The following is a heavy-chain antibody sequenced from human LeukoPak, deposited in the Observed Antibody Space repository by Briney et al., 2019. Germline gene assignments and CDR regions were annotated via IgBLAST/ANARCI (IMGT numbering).Heavy chain of an antibody. Sequence: ASVKVSCKASGGTFSSYAISWVRQAPGQGLEWMGGIIPIFGTANYAQKFQGRVTITTDESTSTAYMELSSLRSEETAVYYCARGSTTVERPLYYYYYMDVWGKGTTVTVSS. J-gene: IGHJ6*03. CDR2: IIPIFGTA. CDR1: GGTFSSYA. CDR3: ARGSTTVERPLYYYYYMDV. D-gene: IGHD4-11*01. V-gene: IGHV1-69*05.